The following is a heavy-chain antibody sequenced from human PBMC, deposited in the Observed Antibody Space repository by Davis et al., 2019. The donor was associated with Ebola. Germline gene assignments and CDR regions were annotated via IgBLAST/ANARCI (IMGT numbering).Heavy chain of an antibody. J-gene: IGHJ5*02. CDR1: GYTFTGYY. D-gene: IGHD3-10*01. CDR2: INPNSGGT. Sequence: ASVKVSCKASGYTFTGYYMHWVRQAPGQGLEWMGWINPNSGGTNYAQKLQGRVTMTTDTSTSTAYMELRSLRSDDTAVYYCAREITMVRGGGWFDPWGQGTLVTVSS. CDR3: AREITMVRGGGWFDP. V-gene: IGHV1-2*02.